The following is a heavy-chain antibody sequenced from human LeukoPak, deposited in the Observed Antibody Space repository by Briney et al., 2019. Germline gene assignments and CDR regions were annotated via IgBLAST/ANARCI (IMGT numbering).Heavy chain of an antibody. CDR2: IGSKLNSYAT. CDR3: TRKDDYGGPIDY. V-gene: IGHV3-73*01. Sequence: GGSLRLSRAASGFVFSGSATHWVRQASGKGPGRVVRIGSKLNSYATGYAAWVKGRFTLSRDASKNTAYLQMNSLKTEDTAVYYCTRKDDYGGPIDYWGQGTLVTVSS. J-gene: IGHJ4*02. D-gene: IGHD4-23*01. CDR1: GFVFSGSA.